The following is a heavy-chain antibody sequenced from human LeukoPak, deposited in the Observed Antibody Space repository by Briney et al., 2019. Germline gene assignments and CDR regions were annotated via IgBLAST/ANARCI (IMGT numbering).Heavy chain of an antibody. V-gene: IGHV3-15*01. D-gene: IGHD7-27*01. CDR2: IKSKTDGGTT. CDR3: GTIDLGY. CDR1: GFTFSYTW. Sequence: GGSLRLSCAASGFTFSYTWMHWVRQAPGKGLEWVGRIKSKTDGGTTDYAAPVKGRFTVSRDDSKNTLYLQMDSLRTEDTAVYYCGTIDLGYWGQGTLVTVSS. J-gene: IGHJ4*02.